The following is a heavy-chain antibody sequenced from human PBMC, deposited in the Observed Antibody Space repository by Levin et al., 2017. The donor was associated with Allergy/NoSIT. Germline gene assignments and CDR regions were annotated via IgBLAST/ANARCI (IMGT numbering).Heavy chain of an antibody. CDR3: ARQLENFWSGYNYFDC. CDR2: ISSTGGTT. V-gene: IGHV3-48*03. Sequence: GGSLRLSCAASGFTFSSYEMNWVRRAPGKGLEWVSYISSTGGTTYSADSVKGRSTISRDNAKNQLYLHMNSLRAEDTAVYYCARQLENFWSGYNYFDCWGQRTLVTVSS. D-gene: IGHD3-3*01. J-gene: IGHJ4*02. CDR1: GFTFSSYE.